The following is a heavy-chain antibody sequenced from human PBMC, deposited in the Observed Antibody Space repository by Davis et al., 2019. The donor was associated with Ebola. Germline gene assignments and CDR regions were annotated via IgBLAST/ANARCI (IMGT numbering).Heavy chain of an antibody. CDR3: ARVRDPCWFDP. D-gene: IGHD4-17*01. J-gene: IGHJ5*02. CDR2: ISSSSSYI. CDR1: GFTFSSYS. Sequence: GGSLRLSCAASGFTFSSYSMNWVRQAPGKGLEWVSSISSSSSYIYYADSVKGRFTISRDNAKNSLYLQMNSLRAEDTAVYYCARVRDPCWFDPWSQGTLVTVSS. V-gene: IGHV3-21*01.